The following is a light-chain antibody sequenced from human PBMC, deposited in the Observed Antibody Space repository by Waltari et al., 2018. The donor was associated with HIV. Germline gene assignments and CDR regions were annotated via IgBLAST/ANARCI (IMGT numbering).Light chain of an antibody. Sequence: QSVLTQPPSVSGAPGQRVTISCPGSSSHIGAGYDVHWSQQLPGTAPKLLIYGNSNRPSGVPDRFSGSKSGTSASLAITGLQAEDEADYYCQSYDSSLSAYVVFGGGTKLTVL. CDR1: SSHIGAGYD. CDR2: GNS. J-gene: IGLJ2*01. V-gene: IGLV1-40*01. CDR3: QSYDSSLSAYVV.